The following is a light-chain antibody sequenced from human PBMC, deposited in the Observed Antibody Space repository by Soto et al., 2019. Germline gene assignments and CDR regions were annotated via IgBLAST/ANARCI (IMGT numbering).Light chain of an antibody. CDR3: QQLIDYPIT. Sequence: IQLTQSPSSLSASVEDRVTITCRVSQGISSHLAWYQQKPGKAPELLMYTASTLRSGVPSRFSGSGSGTDFTLTIISLQPDDFATYYCQQLIDYPITFGQGTRLEIK. CDR1: QGISSH. J-gene: IGKJ5*01. V-gene: IGKV1-9*01. CDR2: TAS.